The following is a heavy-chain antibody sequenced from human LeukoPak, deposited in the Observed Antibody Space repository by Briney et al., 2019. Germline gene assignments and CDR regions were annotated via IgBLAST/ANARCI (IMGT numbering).Heavy chain of an antibody. V-gene: IGHV3-23*01. CDR3: ARPLDSSNNYFDY. CDR1: GFTFSSSA. D-gene: IGHD6-13*01. CDR2: ISNNGGYT. J-gene: IGHJ4*02. Sequence: GGSLRLSCAASGFTFSSSAMSWVRQAPGKGLEWVSAISNNGGYTYYADSVQGRFTISRDNSKSTLCLQMNSLRAEDTAVYYCARPLDSSNNYFDYWGQGTLVTVSA.